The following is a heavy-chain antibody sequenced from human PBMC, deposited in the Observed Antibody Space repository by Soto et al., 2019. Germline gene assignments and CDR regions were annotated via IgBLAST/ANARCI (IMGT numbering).Heavy chain of an antibody. V-gene: IGHV1-8*01. J-gene: IGHJ5*02. CDR1: GYTFTSYD. Sequence: QVQLVQSGAEVKKPGASVKVSCKASGYTFTSYDINWVRQATGQGLEWMGWMNPNSGNTGYAQKFQGRVTMTRNTSISTAYMELGSLRSEDTAVYYCARERSAAGTGWFEPWGQGTLVTVSS. D-gene: IGHD6-13*01. CDR2: MNPNSGNT. CDR3: ARERSAAGTGWFEP.